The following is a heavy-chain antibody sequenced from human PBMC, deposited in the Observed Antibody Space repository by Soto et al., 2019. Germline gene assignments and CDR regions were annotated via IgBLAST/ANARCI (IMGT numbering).Heavy chain of an antibody. Sequence: EVQLVESGGGLVKPGGSLRLSCAASGFTFSSYSMNWVRQAPGKGLEWVSSISSSSSYIYYADSVKGRFTISRDNAKNSLYLQMNSLRAEDTAVYYCSRDSPYGGNSYYYYCMDVWGQGTTVTVSS. CDR3: SRDSPYGGNSYYYYCMDV. D-gene: IGHD2-21*02. V-gene: IGHV3-21*01. CDR2: ISSSSSYI. CDR1: GFTFSSYS. J-gene: IGHJ6*02.